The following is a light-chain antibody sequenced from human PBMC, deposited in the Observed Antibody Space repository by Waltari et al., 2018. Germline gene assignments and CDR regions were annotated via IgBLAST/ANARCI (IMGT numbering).Light chain of an antibody. J-gene: IGKJ1*01. V-gene: IGKV2-28*01. Sequence: DIVMTQSPLSLTVTTGEPASISCRSSQSLLHSNGYTSLSWYLQTAGQAPQLLIYLVSNRASGVPDRFSGSGSGTDFTLKISRVEADDVGVYYCMQTLQSRTLGQGTKVEI. CDR3: MQTLQSRT. CDR1: QSLLHSNGYTS. CDR2: LVS.